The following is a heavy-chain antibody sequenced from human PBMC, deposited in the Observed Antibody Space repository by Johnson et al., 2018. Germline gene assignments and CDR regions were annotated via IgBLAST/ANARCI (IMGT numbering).Heavy chain of an antibody. CDR2: ISYDGSNK. Sequence: QVQLQESGGGVVQPGRSLRLSCAASGFTFSSYAMHWVRQAPGKGLEWVAVISYDGSNKYYADSVKGRFTISRDNAKNSRYLQMNSQRAEDTAVYYCASRWHGVRMDVWGQGTTVTVSS. CDR3: ASRWHGVRMDV. D-gene: IGHD3-10*01. V-gene: IGHV3-30-3*01. CDR1: GFTFSSYA. J-gene: IGHJ6*02.